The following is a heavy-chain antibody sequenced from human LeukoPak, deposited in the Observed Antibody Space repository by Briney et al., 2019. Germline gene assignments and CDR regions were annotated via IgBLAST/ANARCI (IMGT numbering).Heavy chain of an antibody. CDR1: GGSVSSGSYY. CDR2: IYYSGST. J-gene: IGHJ3*02. V-gene: IGHV4-61*01. CDR3: ARGGYSGSYTAFDI. Sequence: SETLSLTCTVSGGSVSSGSYYWSWIRQPPGKGLEWIGYIYYSGSTNYNPSLKSRVTISVDTSKNQFSLKLSSVTAADTAVYYCARGGYSGSYTAFDIWGQGTMVTVSS. D-gene: IGHD1-26*01.